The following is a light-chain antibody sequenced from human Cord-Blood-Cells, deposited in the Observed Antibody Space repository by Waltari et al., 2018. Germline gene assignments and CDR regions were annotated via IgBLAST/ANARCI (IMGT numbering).Light chain of an antibody. CDR1: QSVSSY. CDR3: QQRSNWPLT. CDR2: DAS. Sequence: EIVLTQSPATLSLSPGERATLSCRASQSVSSYLAWYQQKPGQAPRLLIYDASNRATCIPARFSGSWSGTDFTLTISSLEPEDFAVYYCQQRSNWPLTFGGGTKVEIK. V-gene: IGKV3-11*01. J-gene: IGKJ4*01.